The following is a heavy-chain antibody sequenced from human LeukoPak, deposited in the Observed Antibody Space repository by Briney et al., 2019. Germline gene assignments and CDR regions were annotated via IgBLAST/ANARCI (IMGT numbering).Heavy chain of an antibody. CDR1: GFTVSTNY. Sequence: GGSLRLSCATSGFTVSTNYMTWVRQAPGKGLEWVSVIYGGGSTFYADSVKGRFTISRDNSKDTLYLQMNSLRAEDTAVYYCARAPGPSRTSGAPGDWGQGTLLTVSS. J-gene: IGHJ4*02. D-gene: IGHD2-8*01. V-gene: IGHV3-53*01. CDR3: ARAPGPSRTSGAPGD. CDR2: IYGGGST.